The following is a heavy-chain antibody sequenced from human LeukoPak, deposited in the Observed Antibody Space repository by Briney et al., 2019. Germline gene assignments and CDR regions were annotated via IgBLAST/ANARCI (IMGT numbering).Heavy chain of an antibody. CDR2: IRAYNGNT. CDR1: GYTLTSYA. J-gene: IGHJ4*02. V-gene: IGHV1-18*01. CDR3: ARVDLGVWLQWNVHFDY. Sequence: VPVRFSCKASGYTLTSYAISWVRQVPGQGLEWMGWIRAYNGNTNYAQKLQVRVTVSTDTSTSTAYKEQRILRSDDTAVDYCARVDLGVWLQWNVHFDYWGQGTLVTVSS. D-gene: IGHD5-24*01.